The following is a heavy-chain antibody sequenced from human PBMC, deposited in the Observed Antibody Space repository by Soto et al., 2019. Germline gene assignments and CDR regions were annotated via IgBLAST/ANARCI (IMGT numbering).Heavy chain of an antibody. D-gene: IGHD1-26*01. Sequence: SVKVSCKASGFTFTSSAVQWVRQARGQRLEWIGWIVVGSGNTNYAQKFQERVTITRDMSTSTAYMELSSLRSEDTAVYYCAAGIVGAKRVYWYFDLWGRGTLVTVS. V-gene: IGHV1-58*01. CDR3: AAGIVGAKRVYWYFDL. CDR1: GFTFTSSA. J-gene: IGHJ2*01. CDR2: IVVGSGNT.